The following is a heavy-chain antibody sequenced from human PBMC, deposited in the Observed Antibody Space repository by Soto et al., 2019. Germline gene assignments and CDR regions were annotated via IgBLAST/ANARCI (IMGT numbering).Heavy chain of an antibody. CDR1: GGTFSSYA. V-gene: IGHV1-69*01. CDR2: IIPIFGTA. D-gene: IGHD3-3*01. Sequence: QVQLVQSGAEVKKPGSSVKVSCKASGGTFSSYAISWVRQAPGQGLEWMGGIIPIFGTANYAQKFQGRVTITADESTSTDYMELSSLRSEDTAVYYCASTYYDFWSYYYYYYGMDVWGQGTTVTVSS. J-gene: IGHJ6*02. CDR3: ASTYYDFWSYYYYYYGMDV.